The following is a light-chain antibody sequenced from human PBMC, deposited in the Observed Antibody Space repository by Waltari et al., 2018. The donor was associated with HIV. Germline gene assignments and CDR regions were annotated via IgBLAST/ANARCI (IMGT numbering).Light chain of an antibody. CDR3: QQSYSTPVT. CDR2: AAS. CDR1: QSISSY. J-gene: IGKJ4*01. V-gene: IGKV1-39*01. Sequence: DIQMTQSPSSLSASVGDRVTITCRASQSISSYLNWYQQKPGKAPKVLIYAASSLQSGVPSRFSGSGSGTDFTLTISSLQPEDFAIYYCQQSYSTPVTFGGGTKVEIK.